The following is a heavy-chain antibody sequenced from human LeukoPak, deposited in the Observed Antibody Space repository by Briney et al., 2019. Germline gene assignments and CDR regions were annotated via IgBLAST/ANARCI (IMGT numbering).Heavy chain of an antibody. J-gene: IGHJ3*02. Sequence: GGSLRLYCAASGFTFSSYSMNWVRQAPGKGLEWVSSISSSSSYIYYADSVKGRFTISRDNAKNSLYLQMNSLRVEDTAVYYCARAHYYDAFDIWGQGTMVTVSS. CDR1: GFTFSSYS. V-gene: IGHV3-21*01. CDR2: ISSSSSYI. D-gene: IGHD3-10*01. CDR3: ARAHYYDAFDI.